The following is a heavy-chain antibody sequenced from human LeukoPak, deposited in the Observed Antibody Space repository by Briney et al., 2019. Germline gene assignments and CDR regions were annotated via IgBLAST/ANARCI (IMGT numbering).Heavy chain of an antibody. Sequence: GGSLRLSCAASGFTFSSYAMHWVRQAPGKGLEWVAVISYDGSNKYYADSVKGRFTISRDNSKNTLYLQMNSLRAEDTAVYYCAREEWQQLVNGVFDYWGQGTLVTVSS. V-gene: IGHV3-30*04. D-gene: IGHD6-13*01. CDR2: ISYDGSNK. CDR3: AREEWQQLVNGVFDY. CDR1: GFTFSSYA. J-gene: IGHJ4*02.